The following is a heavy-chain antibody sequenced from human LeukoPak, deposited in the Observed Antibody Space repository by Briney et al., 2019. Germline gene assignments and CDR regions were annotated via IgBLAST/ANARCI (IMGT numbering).Heavy chain of an antibody. CDR2: IYHSGST. CDR1: GYSISSGYY. Sequence: SETLSLTCTVSGYSISSGYYWGWIRQPPGKGLEWIGSIYHSGSTYYNPSLKSRVTISVDTSKNQFSLKLSSVTAADTAVYYCARDEAGGYGLWGQGTLVTVSS. CDR3: ARDEAGGYGL. V-gene: IGHV4-38-2*02. D-gene: IGHD4-17*01. J-gene: IGHJ4*02.